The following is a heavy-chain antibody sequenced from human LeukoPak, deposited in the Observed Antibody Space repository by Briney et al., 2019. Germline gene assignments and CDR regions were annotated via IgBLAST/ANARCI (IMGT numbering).Heavy chain of an antibody. J-gene: IGHJ4*02. CDR2: ISFDGTDA. D-gene: IGHD3-10*01. V-gene: IGHV3-30*04. Sequence: GTSLRLSCAASGFTFSSYAIHWVRQAPGKGLEWVAVISFDGTDAFYADSVKGRFTISRDNSKNTLYLQMNSLRAEDTAVYYCARDYGLNFDYWGQGTLVTVSS. CDR3: ARDYGLNFDY. CDR1: GFTFSSYA.